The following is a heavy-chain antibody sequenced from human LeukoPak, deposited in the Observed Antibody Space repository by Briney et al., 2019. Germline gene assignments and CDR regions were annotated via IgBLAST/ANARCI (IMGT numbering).Heavy chain of an antibody. CDR1: GYTLTELS. Sequence: ASVKVSCKVSGYTLTELSMHWVRQAPGKGLEWMGGFDPEDGETIYAQKFQGRVTMTGDTSTDTAYMELSSLRSEDTAVYYCATDGGNSDGDGDYWGQGTLVTVSS. CDR3: ATDGGNSDGDGDY. D-gene: IGHD4-23*01. V-gene: IGHV1-24*01. CDR2: FDPEDGET. J-gene: IGHJ4*02.